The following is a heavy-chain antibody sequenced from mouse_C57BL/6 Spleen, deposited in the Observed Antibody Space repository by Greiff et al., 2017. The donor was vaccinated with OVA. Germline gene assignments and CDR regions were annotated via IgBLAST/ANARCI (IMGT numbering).Heavy chain of an antibody. J-gene: IGHJ3*01. D-gene: IGHD1-1*01. CDR2: IDPENGDT. CDR1: GFNITDDY. Sequence: EVQLQQSGAELVRPGASVKLSCTASGFNITDDYMHWVKQRPEQGLEWIGWIDPENGDTEYASKFQGKATITADTSSNTAYLQLSSLTSEDTAVYYCASGYGSGGFAYWGQGTLVTVSA. V-gene: IGHV14-4*01. CDR3: ASGYGSGGFAY.